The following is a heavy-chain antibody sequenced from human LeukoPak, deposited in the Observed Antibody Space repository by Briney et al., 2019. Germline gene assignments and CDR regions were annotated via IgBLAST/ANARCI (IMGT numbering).Heavy chain of an antibody. V-gene: IGHV1-46*01. J-gene: IGHJ4*02. CDR1: GYTFTSYY. CDR2: INPSGGST. CDR3: ARDRADTAMAINFDY. Sequence: ASVKVSCKASGYTFTSYYMHWVRQAPGQGLEWMGIINPSGGSTSYAQKFQGRVPMTRDTPTSTVYMELSSLRPEDTAVYSCARDRADTAMAINFDYWGQGTLVTVSS. D-gene: IGHD5-18*01.